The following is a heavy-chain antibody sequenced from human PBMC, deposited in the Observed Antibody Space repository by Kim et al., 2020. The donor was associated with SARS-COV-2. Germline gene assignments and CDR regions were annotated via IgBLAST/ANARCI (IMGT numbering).Heavy chain of an antibody. V-gene: IGHV3-23*01. CDR2: VSGSGGDT. CDR3: ARGREKYFDY. Sequence: GSLRLSCAASGFTFSTYAMRWVRQTSGKGLEWVSSVSGSGGDTYYPDSVRGRFTISRDNSKNTLYLQMNSLRAEDTAVYYCARGREKYFDYWGQGTLVTVSS. CDR1: GFTFSTYA. J-gene: IGHJ4*02.